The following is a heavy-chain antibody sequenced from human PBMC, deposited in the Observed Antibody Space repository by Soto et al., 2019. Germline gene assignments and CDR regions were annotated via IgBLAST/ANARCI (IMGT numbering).Heavy chain of an antibody. J-gene: IGHJ4*02. Sequence: KPSETLSLTCAVSGDSISRSVCWTLVRQPPGKGLEWIGEVFHNGDTNYNPSLKSRVTMSVDKSTNDFSLKVTSVTAADTAIYYCARKAWVRFDYWGQGALVTVSS. CDR2: VFHNGDT. CDR3: ARKAWVRFDY. V-gene: IGHV4-4*02. CDR1: GDSISRSVC. D-gene: IGHD7-27*01.